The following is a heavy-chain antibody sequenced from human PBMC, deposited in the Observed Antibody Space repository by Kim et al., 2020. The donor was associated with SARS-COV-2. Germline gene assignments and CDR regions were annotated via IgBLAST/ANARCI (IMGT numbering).Heavy chain of an antibody. J-gene: IGHJ4*02. V-gene: IGHV4-4*02. D-gene: IGHD6-19*01. CDR2: VDESGTT. Sequence: SETLSLTCTVSDASIKSSTWWCCLRQSPGEGLQWIGEVDESGTTNYHQSLKSRVSISIDTTTNQFSLKLNSVTTADTAIYYCAAIPSSGWNRDTLGFWCRGTLVTVSA. CDR3: AAIPSSGWNRDTLGF. CDR1: DASIKSSTW.